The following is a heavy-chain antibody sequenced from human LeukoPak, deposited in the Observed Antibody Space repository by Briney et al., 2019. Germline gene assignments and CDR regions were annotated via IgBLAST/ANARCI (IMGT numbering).Heavy chain of an antibody. V-gene: IGHV3-66*01. CDR3: ARDDYYGSGGIGAFDI. D-gene: IGHD3-10*01. J-gene: IGHJ3*02. Sequence: GGSLRLFRAASGFTVSSIYMSWVRQAPGEGVVCVSDIYNGSNTYYADSVNGRFNISRDNSKNTLYLQMNSLRAEDTAVYYCARDDYYGSGGIGAFDIWGQGTMVTVS. CDR2: IYNGSNT. CDR1: GFTVSSIY.